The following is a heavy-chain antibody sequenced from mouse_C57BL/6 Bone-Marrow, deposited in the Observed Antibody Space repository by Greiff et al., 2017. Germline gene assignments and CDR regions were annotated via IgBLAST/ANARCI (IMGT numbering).Heavy chain of an antibody. Sequence: EVQGVESGGGLVQPGGSLKLSCAASGFTFSDYGMAWVRQAPRKGPEWVAFISNLAYSIYYADTVTGRCTISRENAKNTLYLEMSSLRSEDTAMYYCARLPYFDYWGQGTTLTVSS. CDR2: ISNLAYSI. J-gene: IGHJ2*01. CDR3: ARLPYFDY. V-gene: IGHV5-15*01. CDR1: GFTFSDYG.